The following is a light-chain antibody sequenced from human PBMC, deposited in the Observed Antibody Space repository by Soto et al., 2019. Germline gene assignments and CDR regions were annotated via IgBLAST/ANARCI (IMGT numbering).Light chain of an antibody. J-gene: IGLJ1*01. V-gene: IGLV2-14*01. CDR2: DVS. CDR3: SSYTISNTLV. CDR1: SSDVGGYNY. Sequence: QSVLTQPASVSGSPGQSITISCTGTSSDVGGYNYVSWYQQYPGKAPKLMIYDVSNRPSGVPNRFSGSKSGNTASLTISGLQAEDEADYYCSSYTISNTLVFGSGTKVT.